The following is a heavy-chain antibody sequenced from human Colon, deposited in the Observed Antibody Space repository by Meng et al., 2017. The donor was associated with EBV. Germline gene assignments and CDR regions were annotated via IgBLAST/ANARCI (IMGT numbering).Heavy chain of an antibody. Sequence: VQLEGSVPGLVKPSGTRSLTCAVSGGSLGSRNWWSWVRQPPGKGLEWIGEIYHSGSTNYNPSLKSRVTISVDESKNQFSLRLSSVTAADTAVYYCARVGAYCGGDCYHPRWGQGTLVTVSS. J-gene: IGHJ4*02. CDR1: GGSLGSRNW. CDR2: IYHSGST. CDR3: ARVGAYCGGDCYHPR. D-gene: IGHD2-21*02. V-gene: IGHV4-4*02.